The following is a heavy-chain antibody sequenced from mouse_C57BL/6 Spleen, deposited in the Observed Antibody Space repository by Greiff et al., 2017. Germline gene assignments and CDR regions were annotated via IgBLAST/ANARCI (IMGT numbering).Heavy chain of an antibody. J-gene: IGHJ2*01. V-gene: IGHV14-2*01. CDR3: ARGVLRYFDY. CDR1: GFNIKDYY. D-gene: IGHD1-1*01. Sequence: EVQLQQSGAELVKPGASVKLSCTASGFNIKDYYMHWVKQRTEQGLEWIGRIDPEDGDTKYAPKFQGKATITADTSSNTAYLQLSSLTSEDTAVYYCARGVLRYFDYWGQGTTLTVSS. CDR2: IDPEDGDT.